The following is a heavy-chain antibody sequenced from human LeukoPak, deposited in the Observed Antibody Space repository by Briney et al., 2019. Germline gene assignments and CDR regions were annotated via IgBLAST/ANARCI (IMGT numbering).Heavy chain of an antibody. J-gene: IGHJ6*03. D-gene: IGHD3-3*01. Sequence: SETLSLTCAVYGGSFSGYYWSWIRQPPGKGLEWIGEINHSGSTNYNPSLKSRVTISVDTSKNQFSLKLSSVTAADTAVYYCARSTNYDFPYYYYYMDVWGKGTTVTVSS. V-gene: IGHV4-34*01. CDR2: INHSGST. CDR3: ARSTNYDFPYYYYYMDV. CDR1: GGSFSGYY.